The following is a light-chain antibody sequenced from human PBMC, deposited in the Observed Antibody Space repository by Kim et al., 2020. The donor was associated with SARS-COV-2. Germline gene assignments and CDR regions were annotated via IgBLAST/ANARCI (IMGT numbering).Light chain of an antibody. CDR3: QQRSNWPPIT. CDR2: DAS. CDR1: QSVVSS. Sequence: SPGERTTPPSRAGQSVVSSSAWYQHSPGQAPRPLIYDASNRATAIPARFSGGGSGIDFTPITRSLAPDDFAFYYFQQRSNWPPITLGEGTRLEIK. J-gene: IGKJ5*01. V-gene: IGKV3-11*01.